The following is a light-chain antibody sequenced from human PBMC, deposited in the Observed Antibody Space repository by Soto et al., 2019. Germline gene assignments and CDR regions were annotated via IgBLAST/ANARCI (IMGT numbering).Light chain of an antibody. Sequence: DIQMTQSPSTLSASVGDRVTSTCRASQNINDWLAWYQQKPGKAPKLLIYDASDLESGVPSRFSGSGSGTLFTPTITSLQPDDFATYCCQQYNSRRTFGQGTRVEIK. J-gene: IGKJ1*01. V-gene: IGKV1-5*01. CDR1: QNINDW. CDR2: DAS. CDR3: QQYNSRRT.